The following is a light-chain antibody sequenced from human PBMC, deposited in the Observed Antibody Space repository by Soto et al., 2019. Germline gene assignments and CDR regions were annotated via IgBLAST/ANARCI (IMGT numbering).Light chain of an antibody. CDR2: GAS. V-gene: IGKV3-20*01. CDR1: WRDRNNC. J-gene: IGKJ1*01. Sequence: SAAAEVTLFSSATWRDRNNCLAWYQQKPGQAPRLLIYGASNRATGIPDRFSGSGAGTDFPLTISRLEPADFAVYSCQPYGSSGTFPQGT. CDR3: QPYGSSGT.